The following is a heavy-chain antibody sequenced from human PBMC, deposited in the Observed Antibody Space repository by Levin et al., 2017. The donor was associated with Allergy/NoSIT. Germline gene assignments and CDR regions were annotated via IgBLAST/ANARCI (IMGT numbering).Heavy chain of an antibody. CDR1: GGSISSSSYY. J-gene: IGHJ6*02. D-gene: IGHD3-10*01. CDR3: ARHGKGELLSYYYYGMDV. V-gene: IGHV4-39*01. CDR2: IYYSGSA. Sequence: NPSETLSLTCTVSGGSISSSSYYWGWIRQPPGKGLEWIGSIYYSGSAYYNPSLKSRVTISVDTSKNQFSLKLSSVTAADTAVYYCARHGKGELLSYYYYGMDVWGQGTTVTVSS.